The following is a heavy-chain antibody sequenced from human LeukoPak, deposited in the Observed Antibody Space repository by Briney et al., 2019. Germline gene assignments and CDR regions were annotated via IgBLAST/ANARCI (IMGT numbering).Heavy chain of an antibody. CDR2: LSGSGGTT. CDR1: GFTFSSYA. V-gene: IGHV3-23*01. CDR3: AKARMSATAGYYYMGV. J-gene: IGHJ6*03. D-gene: IGHD6-13*01. Sequence: GGSLRLSCAASGFTFSSYAMSWVRQAPGKGLEWVSALSGSGGTTYYADSVKGRFTISRDNSKNTLYLQMNSLRAEDTAVYYCAKARMSATAGYYYMGVWGKGTTVSVS.